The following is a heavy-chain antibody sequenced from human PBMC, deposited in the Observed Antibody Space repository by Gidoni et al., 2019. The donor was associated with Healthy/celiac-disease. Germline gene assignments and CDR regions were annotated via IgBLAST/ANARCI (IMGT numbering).Heavy chain of an antibody. CDR2: IYTSGST. CDR3: ARERIVVVPAANYYYYYGMDV. J-gene: IGHJ6*02. Sequence: QVQLQESGPGLVKPSETLSLTCTVPGGSISSYYWSWIRQPAGKGLEWIGRIYTSGSTKYNPSLKSRVTMSVDTSKNQFSLKLSSVTAADTAVYYCARERIVVVPAANYYYYYGMDVWGQGTTVTVSS. CDR1: GGSISSYY. V-gene: IGHV4-4*07. D-gene: IGHD2-2*01.